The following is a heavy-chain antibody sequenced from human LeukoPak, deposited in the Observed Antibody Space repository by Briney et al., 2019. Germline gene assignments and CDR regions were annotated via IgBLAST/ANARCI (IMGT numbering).Heavy chain of an antibody. J-gene: IGHJ5*02. D-gene: IGHD6-13*01. V-gene: IGHV4-4*07. Sequence: SETLSLTCTVSGGSINSYYWSWIRQPAGKGLEWIGRIYASGSTDYNPSLKSRVTMSLDTSKKQFSLKVTSATAADTAVYCCARVAAAAGDRWFVPWGQGTLLSVSS. CDR1: GGSINSYY. CDR2: IYASGST. CDR3: ARVAAAAGDRWFVP.